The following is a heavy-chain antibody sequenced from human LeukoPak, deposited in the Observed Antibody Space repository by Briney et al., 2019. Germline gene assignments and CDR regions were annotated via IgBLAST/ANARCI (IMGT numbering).Heavy chain of an antibody. V-gene: IGHV3-30*02. CDR3: AKDQVDSSSWSNWFDP. J-gene: IGHJ5*02. Sequence: GGSLRLSCAASGFTFSSYGMHWVRQAPGKGLEWVAFIRYDGSNKYYADSVKGRFTISRDNSKNTLYMQMNSLRAEDTAVYYCAKDQVDSSSWSNWFDPWGQGTLVTVSS. D-gene: IGHD6-13*01. CDR1: GFTFSSYG. CDR2: IRYDGSNK.